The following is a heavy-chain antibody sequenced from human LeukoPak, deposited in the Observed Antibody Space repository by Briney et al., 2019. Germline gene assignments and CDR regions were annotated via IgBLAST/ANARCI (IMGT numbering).Heavy chain of an antibody. CDR2: ISAYNGNT. J-gene: IGHJ4*02. D-gene: IGHD1-26*01. CDR3: AREWDDYGDY. CDR1: GYTFTSYG. V-gene: IGHV1-18*01. Sequence: ASVKVSRKASGYTFTSYGISWVRQAPGQGLEWMGWISAYNGNTNYAQKFQGRVTMTRDTSTSTVYMELSSLRSEDTAVYYCAREWDDYGDYWGQGTLVTVSS.